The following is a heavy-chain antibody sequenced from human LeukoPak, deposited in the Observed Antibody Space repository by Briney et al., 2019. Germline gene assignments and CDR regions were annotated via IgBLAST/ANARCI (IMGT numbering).Heavy chain of an antibody. Sequence: PGGSLRLSCAASGFTFSSYDIHWVRQATGKGLEWVSPIGAAFDTYYPGSVKGRFSIPRETAKTSLQMSSLRAEDTAVYYCARDYNYYGSGSYHDYWGQGTLVTVSS. V-gene: IGHV3-13*01. CDR2: IGAAFDT. CDR1: GFTFSSYD. CDR3: ARDYNYYGSGSYHDY. J-gene: IGHJ4*02. D-gene: IGHD3-10*01.